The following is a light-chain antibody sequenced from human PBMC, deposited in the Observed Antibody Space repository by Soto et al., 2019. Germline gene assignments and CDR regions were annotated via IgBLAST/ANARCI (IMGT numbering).Light chain of an antibody. CDR1: QSVSSY. V-gene: IGKV3-11*01. J-gene: IGKJ1*01. Sequence: VLTQSPATLSLSPGERATLSCRASQSVSSYLAWYQQKPGQAPRLLISDASNRATGIPARFSGSGSGTDFTLTISSLEPEDFAVYYCQQRSNWPTFGQGTKVDIK. CDR2: DAS. CDR3: QQRSNWPT.